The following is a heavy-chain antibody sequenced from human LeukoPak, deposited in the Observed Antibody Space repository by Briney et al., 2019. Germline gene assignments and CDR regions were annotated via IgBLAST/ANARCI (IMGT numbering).Heavy chain of an antibody. CDR2: IYYSRST. Sequence: SETLSLTCTDSGGSISNYYWSWIRQPPGKGLEWIGFIYYSRSTSYNPSLKSRVTISVDTSKNQFSMKLNSVTAADTAVYYCARDDDYGIVWGPGTLVTVSS. D-gene: IGHD4-17*01. CDR3: ARDDDYGIV. V-gene: IGHV4-59*01. CDR1: GGSISNYY. J-gene: IGHJ4*02.